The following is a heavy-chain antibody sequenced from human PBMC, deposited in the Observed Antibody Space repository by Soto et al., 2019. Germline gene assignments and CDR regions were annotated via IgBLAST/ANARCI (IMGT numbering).Heavy chain of an antibody. V-gene: IGHV1-69*06. D-gene: IGHD1-7*01. J-gene: IGHJ6*02. CDR2: IIPIFGTA. Sequence: SVKVSCQASAGTFSSYAIRWVRQAPGQGLEWMGGIIPIFGTANYAQKFQGRVTITADKSTSTAYMELSSLRSEDTAVYYCVTGTTGYYGMDVWGQGTTVTVSS. CDR1: AGTFSSYA. CDR3: VTGTTGYYGMDV.